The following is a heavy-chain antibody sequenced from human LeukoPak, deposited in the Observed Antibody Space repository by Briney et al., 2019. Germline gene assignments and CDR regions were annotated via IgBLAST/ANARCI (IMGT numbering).Heavy chain of an antibody. D-gene: IGHD1-26*01. J-gene: IGHJ6*02. V-gene: IGHV3-48*01. CDR3: ARDGSGSFYYYSYAMDV. CDR2: ISSSSGTI. CDR1: GFTFSSYS. Sequence: GGSLRLSCAASGFTFSSYSMNWVRQAPGKGLEWVSYISSSSGTIYYADSVKGRFTISRDNAKNSLYLQMNSLRAEDTAVYYCARDGSGSFYYYSYAMDVWGQGTTVTVSS.